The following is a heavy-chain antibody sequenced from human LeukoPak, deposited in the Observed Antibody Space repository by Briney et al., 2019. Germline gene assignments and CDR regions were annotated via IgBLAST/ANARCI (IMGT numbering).Heavy chain of an antibody. D-gene: IGHD3-22*01. V-gene: IGHV4-59*12. CDR1: GGSISSYY. CDR2: IYYSGST. CDR3: ARIPAYFYNSSGPRFDY. J-gene: IGHJ4*02. Sequence: KPSETLSLTCTVSGGSISSYYWSWIRQPPGKGLEWIGYIYYSGSTNYNPSLKSRVTISVDTSKNQFSLKLTSVTVADTAVYYCARIPAYFYNSSGPRFDYWGQGTLVTVSS.